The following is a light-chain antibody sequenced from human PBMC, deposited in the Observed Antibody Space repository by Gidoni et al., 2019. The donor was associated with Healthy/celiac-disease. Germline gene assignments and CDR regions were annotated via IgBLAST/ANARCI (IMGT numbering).Light chain of an antibody. Sequence: DIVMTQSPDSLAVSLGERATINCKSSQSVLYSSNNQNYLAWSQQKPGQPPKLLISWASTRESGVPDRFSGSGSGTDFTLTISSLQAEDVAVYYCQQYYSTPWTFXQXTKVEIK. V-gene: IGKV4-1*01. CDR2: WAS. CDR1: QSVLYSSNNQNY. J-gene: IGKJ1*01. CDR3: QQYYSTPWT.